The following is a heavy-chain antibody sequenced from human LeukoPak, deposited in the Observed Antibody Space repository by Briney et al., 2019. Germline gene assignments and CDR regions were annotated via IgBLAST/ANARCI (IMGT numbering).Heavy chain of an antibody. V-gene: IGHV3-23*01. CDR1: GLTFSSYA. J-gene: IGHJ4*02. D-gene: IGHD2-2*01. CDR2: ISGSGDSA. Sequence: GGSLRLSCAASGLTFSSYAMSWVRQAPGKGLEWVSVISGSGDSAYYAGSVKGRFTISRDNSKNTLYLQMNSLRAEDTAIYYCAKTSSTSCYSCVFDYWGQGTLVTVSS. CDR3: AKTSSTSCYSCVFDY.